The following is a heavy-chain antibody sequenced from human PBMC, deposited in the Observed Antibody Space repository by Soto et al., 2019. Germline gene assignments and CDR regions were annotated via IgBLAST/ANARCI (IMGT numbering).Heavy chain of an antibody. J-gene: IGHJ4*02. CDR1: GGSISSSSYC. V-gene: IGHV4-39*01. Sequence: KTSETLSLTCTVSGGSISSSSYCWGWIRQPPGKGLEWIGSIYYSGSTYYNPSLKSRVTISVDTSKNQFSLKLSSVTAADTAVYYCARLGYSYGLGSLDYWGQGTLVTVSS. CDR2: IYYSGST. CDR3: ARLGYSYGLGSLDY. D-gene: IGHD5-18*01.